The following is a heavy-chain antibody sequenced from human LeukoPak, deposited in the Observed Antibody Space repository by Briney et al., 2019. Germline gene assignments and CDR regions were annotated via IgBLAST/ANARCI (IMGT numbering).Heavy chain of an antibody. V-gene: IGHV3-66*02. J-gene: IGHJ3*02. CDR1: GLTVSRNY. Sequence: GGSLRLSCAASGLTVSRNYMNWVRQAPGKGLEWVSIIYGGGTTYYADSLKGRFTISRDNSKNTMYLQMNSLRAEDTAVYYCARTTRALVPTDDNAFDIWGQGTMVTVSS. D-gene: IGHD2-2*01. CDR2: IYGGGTT. CDR3: ARTTRALVPTDDNAFDI.